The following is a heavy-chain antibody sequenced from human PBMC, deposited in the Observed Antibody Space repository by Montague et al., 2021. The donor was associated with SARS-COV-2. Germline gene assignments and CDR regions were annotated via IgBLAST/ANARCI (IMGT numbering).Heavy chain of an antibody. D-gene: IGHD2-2*01. CDR1: GGSFSGYY. Sequence: SETLSLTCAVCGGSFSGYYWSWIRQPPGKGLEWIGEISHSGSTNYNPSLKSRVTISVDTSKNQFSLKLSSVTAADTAVYYCARVRAVPAAMRIFSLGRSYYGMDVWGQGTTVTVSS. CDR3: ARVRAVPAAMRIFSLGRSYYGMDV. V-gene: IGHV4-34*01. CDR2: ISHSGST. J-gene: IGHJ6*02.